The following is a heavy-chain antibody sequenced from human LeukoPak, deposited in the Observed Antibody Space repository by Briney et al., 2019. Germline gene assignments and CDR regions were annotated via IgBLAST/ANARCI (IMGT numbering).Heavy chain of an antibody. D-gene: IGHD3-22*01. Sequence: GGSLRLSCSASGFTFSNFPMHWVRQAPGKGLEYVSAVSSDGGSTYYADSVRGRFTISRDNSKNALSLEMGSLRAEDTAVYYCVKAILFGSVSYYADWGQGTLVTVSS. J-gene: IGHJ4*02. CDR3: VKAILFGSVSYYAD. CDR1: GFTFSNFP. V-gene: IGHV3-64D*09. CDR2: VSSDGGST.